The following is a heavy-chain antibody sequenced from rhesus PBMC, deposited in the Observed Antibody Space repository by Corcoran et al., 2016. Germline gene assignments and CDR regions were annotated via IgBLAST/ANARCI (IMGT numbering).Heavy chain of an antibody. CDR1: GFTFSSYG. V-gene: IGHV3S5*01. D-gene: IGHD6-25*01. CDR2: ISNGGGST. CDR3: AGEGRQLDS. Sequence: EVQLVESGGGLVQPGGSLRLSCAASGFTFSSYGMSWVRQAPGKGLEWVSYISNGGGSTSYADSVTGRFTISRGNSKTTLSLQMDSLRAEDTAVYYCAGEGRQLDSWGQGVLVTVSS. J-gene: IGHJ4*01.